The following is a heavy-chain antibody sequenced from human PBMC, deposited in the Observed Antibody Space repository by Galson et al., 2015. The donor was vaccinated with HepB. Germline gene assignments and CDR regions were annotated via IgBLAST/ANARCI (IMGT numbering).Heavy chain of an antibody. CDR1: GFTFSTYS. CDR2: ISSSSSNI. V-gene: IGHV3-48*01. CDR3: ARFLGYSSKSFAN. D-gene: IGHD6-13*01. Sequence: SLRLSCAASGFTFSTYSMNWVRQAPGKGLEWVSFISSSSSNIYYADSVKGRFTIYRDNAKNSLYLQMNSLRAEDTAVYYCARFLGYSSKSFANWGQGTLVTVSS. J-gene: IGHJ4*02.